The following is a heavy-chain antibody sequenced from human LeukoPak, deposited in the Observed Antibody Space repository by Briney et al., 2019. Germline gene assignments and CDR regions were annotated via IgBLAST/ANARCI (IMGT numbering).Heavy chain of an antibody. V-gene: IGHV3-11*01. J-gene: IGHJ4*02. Sequence: PGGSLRLSCAASGFTFHDYYMTWIRQPPGKGLEWISYISSTTNTQYYADSVRGRFTISRDNAQKSLYLQMNSLRAEDTAIYYCARDGYFRLGHWGQGTLVTVSS. CDR1: GFTFHDYY. CDR2: ISSTTNTQ. D-gene: IGHD2/OR15-2a*01. CDR3: ARDGYFRLGH.